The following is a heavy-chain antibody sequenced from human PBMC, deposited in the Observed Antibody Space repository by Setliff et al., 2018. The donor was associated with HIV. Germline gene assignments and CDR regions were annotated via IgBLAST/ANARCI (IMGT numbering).Heavy chain of an antibody. D-gene: IGHD3-10*01. CDR3: ASLDGSESPYIYYYYMDV. V-gene: IGHV4-39*01. Sequence: PSETLSLTCTVSGGSISSSNYYWGWIRQPPGKGLEWIGSIHYSGSTYDNPSLKSRAAISVDTSKNQISLKLSSVTAADTAVYYCASLDGSESPYIYYYYMDVWGKGTAVTVSS. J-gene: IGHJ6*03. CDR1: GGSISSSNYY. CDR2: IHYSGST.